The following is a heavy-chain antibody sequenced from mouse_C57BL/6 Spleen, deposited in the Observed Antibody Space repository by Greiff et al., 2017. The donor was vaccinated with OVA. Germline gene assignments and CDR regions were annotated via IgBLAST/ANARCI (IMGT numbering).Heavy chain of an antibody. J-gene: IGHJ3*01. CDR3: ARKGTPYYINYDSCAY. Sequence: QVQLQQSGAELTKPGASVKLSCKASGYTFTSYWMHWVKQRPGPGLEWIGYINPSSGYTKYNQKFKDKATLTADKSSRTAYMQLSSLTYEDSAVYYCARKGTPYYINYDSCAYWGQGTLVTVSA. V-gene: IGHV1-7*01. D-gene: IGHD2-5*01. CDR2: INPSSGYT. CDR1: GYTFTSYW.